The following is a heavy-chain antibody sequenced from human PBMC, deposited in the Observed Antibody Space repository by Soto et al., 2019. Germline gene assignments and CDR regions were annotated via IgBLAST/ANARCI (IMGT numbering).Heavy chain of an antibody. J-gene: IGHJ4*02. CDR2: ITSSGTTV. D-gene: IGHD6-13*01. V-gene: IGHV3-48*02. Sequence: GGSLRLSCAASGFTFSSYSLNWVRQAPGKGLEWVSYITSSGTTVYYADSVRGRFTISRDNAKNSLYLQMNSLRDDDTAVYYCARGSSNWAYYFDFWGQATLVTVSS. CDR1: GFTFSSYS. CDR3: ARGSSNWAYYFDF.